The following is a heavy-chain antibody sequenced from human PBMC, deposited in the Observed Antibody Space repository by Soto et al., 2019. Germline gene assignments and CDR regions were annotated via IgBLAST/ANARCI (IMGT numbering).Heavy chain of an antibody. CDR3: AREKTSYGMDV. J-gene: IGHJ6*02. CDR1: EAPSAAIL. Sequence: ASVKVSARLLEAPSAAILSAGCDRPLDKGLSGWMNPNSGNTGYAQKFQGRVTMTRNTSISTAYMELSSLRSEDTAVYYCAREKTSYGMDVWGQGTTVTVSS. CDR2: MNPNSGNT. V-gene: IGHV1-8*02.